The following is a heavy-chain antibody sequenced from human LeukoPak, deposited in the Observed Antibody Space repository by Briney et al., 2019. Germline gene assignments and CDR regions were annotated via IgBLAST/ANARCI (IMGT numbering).Heavy chain of an antibody. CDR1: GFTFSSYS. Sequence: GGSLRLSCAASGFTFSSYSMNWVRRAPGRGWEGVSYISSSSSTIYYAASVKGRFTISRDNAKNSLYLQMNSLRAEDTAVYYCARGIRRIVATTGLYYFDYWGQGTLVTVSS. D-gene: IGHD5-12*01. J-gene: IGHJ4*02. CDR3: ARGIRRIVATTGLYYFDY. CDR2: ISSSSSTI. V-gene: IGHV3-48*01.